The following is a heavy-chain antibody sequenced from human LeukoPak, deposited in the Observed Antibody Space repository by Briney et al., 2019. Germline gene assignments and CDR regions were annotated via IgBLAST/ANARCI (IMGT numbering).Heavy chain of an antibody. V-gene: IGHV3-21*01. Sequence: GGSLRLSCAASGLTFSSYSMDWVRQDPGKGLEWVSSISITSNYIYYADSVKGRFTISRDNAKNSLFLQMNSLRAEDTAVYYCARDPGGIAVPGLGFAFDIWGQGTMVTVSS. J-gene: IGHJ3*02. CDR1: GLTFSSYS. CDR3: ARDPGGIAVPGLGFAFDI. CDR2: ISITSNYI. D-gene: IGHD6-19*01.